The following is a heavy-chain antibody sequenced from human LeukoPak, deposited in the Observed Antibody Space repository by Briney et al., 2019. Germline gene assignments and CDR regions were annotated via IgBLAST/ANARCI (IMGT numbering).Heavy chain of an antibody. Sequence: PSETLSLTCTVSGGSISSGSYYWSWIRQPAGKGLEWIGRIYTSGSTNYNPSLKSRVTISVDTSKNQFSLKLSSVTAADTAVYYCARERRQTINWFDPWGQGTLVTVSS. J-gene: IGHJ5*02. D-gene: IGHD1-14*01. CDR1: GGSISSGSYY. CDR3: ARERRQTINWFDP. V-gene: IGHV4-61*02. CDR2: IYTSGST.